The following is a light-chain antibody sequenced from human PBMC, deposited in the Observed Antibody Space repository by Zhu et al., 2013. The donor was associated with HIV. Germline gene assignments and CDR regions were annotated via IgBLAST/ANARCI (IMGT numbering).Light chain of an antibody. CDR1: HSVSFY. CDR3: HQYGNSPPT. V-gene: IGKV3-20*01. Sequence: EIVLTQSPATLSLSPGERATLSCRASHSVSFYLGWYHQKPGQAPRLLIYAASYRATDIPARFRGSGSGTDFTLTISRLEPEDSAVYYCHQYGNSPPTFGQGTKLQIK. J-gene: IGKJ2*01. CDR2: AAS.